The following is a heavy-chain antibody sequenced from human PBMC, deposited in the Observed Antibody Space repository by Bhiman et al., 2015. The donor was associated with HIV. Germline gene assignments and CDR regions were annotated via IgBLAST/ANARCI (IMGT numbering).Heavy chain of an antibody. CDR1: GFTFSSYA. CDR2: ISSDGGST. CDR3: ASTDSGDLRYDGFDI. Sequence: LVESGGGLVQPGGSLRLSCVASGFTFSSYAMHWVRQAPGKGLEYVSGISSDGGSTYYRNSVKGRFTISRDNSKNTLYLQMGSLRAEDMAVYYCASTDSGDLRYDGFDIWGQGTMGHRLF. D-gene: IGHD1-26*01. V-gene: IGHV3-64*01. J-gene: IGHJ3*02.